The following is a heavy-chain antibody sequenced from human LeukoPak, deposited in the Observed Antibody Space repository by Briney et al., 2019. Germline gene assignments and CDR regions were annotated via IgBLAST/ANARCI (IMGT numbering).Heavy chain of an antibody. V-gene: IGHV4-59*01. Sequence: PSETLSLTCTVSGGSISSYYWSWIRQPPGKGLEWTGYIYYSGSTNYNPYLKSRVTISVDTSKNQFSLKLSSVTAADTAVYYCARDLYSSGRPYYYYMDVWGKGTTVTISS. CDR2: IYYSGST. J-gene: IGHJ6*03. D-gene: IGHD6-19*01. CDR1: GGSISSYY. CDR3: ARDLYSSGRPYYYYMDV.